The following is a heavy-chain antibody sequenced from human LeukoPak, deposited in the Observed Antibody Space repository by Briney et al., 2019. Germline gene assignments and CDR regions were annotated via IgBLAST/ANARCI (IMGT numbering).Heavy chain of an antibody. CDR2: ISYDGSNK. J-gene: IGHJ4*02. D-gene: IGHD4-17*01. V-gene: IGHV3-30*03. CDR1: GFTFSSYG. CDR3: ARDWERGYGDGVYYFDY. Sequence: GGSLRLSCAASGFTFSSYGMHWVRQAPGKGLEWVAVISYDGSNKYYADSVKGRFTISRDNAKNSLYLQMNSLRAEDTAVYYCARDWERGYGDGVYYFDYWGQGTLVTVSS.